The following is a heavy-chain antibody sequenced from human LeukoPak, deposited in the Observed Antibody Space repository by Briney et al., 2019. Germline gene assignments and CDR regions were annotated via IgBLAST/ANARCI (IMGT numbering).Heavy chain of an antibody. D-gene: IGHD3-10*01. V-gene: IGHV3-7*01. CDR2: IKEDGSAK. CDR3: ARGVVRDYASDY. CDR1: GFTFKSAW. J-gene: IGHJ4*02. Sequence: GGSLRLSCAASGFTFKSAWMTWVRQAPGKGLEWVANIKEDGSAKNYIDSVKGRFTISRDNTKNSLYLQLSSLRAEDTAVYYCARGVVRDYASDYWGQGTLVTVSS.